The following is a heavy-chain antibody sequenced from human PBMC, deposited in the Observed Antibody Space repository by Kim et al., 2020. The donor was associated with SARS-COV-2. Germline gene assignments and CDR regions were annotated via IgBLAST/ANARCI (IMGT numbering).Heavy chain of an antibody. Sequence: SETLSLTCAVFGGSFSGYHWTWIRQSPGKGLEWIGEINHSGGTNCNPSLKSRVTISLDTSKNQFSLKLGSVRAADTAVYYCARGRGALVPSPILGLGPYYDYYSMDVWRQGTTITVSS. D-gene: IGHD7-27*01. J-gene: IGHJ6*02. V-gene: IGHV4-34*01. CDR2: INHSGGT. CDR1: GGSFSGYH. CDR3: ARGRGALVPSPILGLGPYYDYYSMDV.